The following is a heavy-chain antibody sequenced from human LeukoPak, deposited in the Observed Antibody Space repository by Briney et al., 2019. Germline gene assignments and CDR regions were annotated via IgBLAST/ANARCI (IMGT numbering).Heavy chain of an antibody. Sequence: GGSLRLSCAASGFTFSGYAMSWVRQAPGKGLEWVSAISGSGGSTYYADSVKGRFTISRDNSKNTLYLQMNSLRAEDTAVYYCAKGKAYCGGDCPDGDAFDIWGQGTMVTVSS. J-gene: IGHJ3*02. CDR1: GFTFSGYA. D-gene: IGHD2-21*02. CDR3: AKGKAYCGGDCPDGDAFDI. CDR2: ISGSGGST. V-gene: IGHV3-23*01.